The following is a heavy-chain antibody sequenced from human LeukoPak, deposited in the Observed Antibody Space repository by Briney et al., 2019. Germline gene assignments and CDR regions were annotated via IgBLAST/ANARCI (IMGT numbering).Heavy chain of an antibody. V-gene: IGHV3-48*03. CDR1: GFTFSSYE. CDR2: ISGSGSII. D-gene: IGHD4-17*01. J-gene: IGHJ4*02. CDR3: ARDPTRSRYGDPFDY. Sequence: GGSLRLSCAASGFTFSSYEMNWVRQAPGKGLEWLSYISGSGSIIYYADSVRGRFTISRDNAKNSLYLQMNSLRAEDTAVYYCARDPTRSRYGDPFDYWGQGTLVTVSS.